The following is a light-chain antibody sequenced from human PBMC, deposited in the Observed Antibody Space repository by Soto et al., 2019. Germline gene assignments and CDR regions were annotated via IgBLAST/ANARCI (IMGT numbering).Light chain of an antibody. Sequence: QPVLTQPPSASGTPGQTVAISCSGTNSNIGSYTMNWYQQFPGTAPRLLIYGNIQRPSGVPDRFSGSKSDTSASLAISGLLSEDESDYYCAAWDDSLNAWVFGGGTKLTVL. CDR3: AAWDDSLNAWV. V-gene: IGLV1-44*01. CDR1: NSNIGSYT. CDR2: GNI. J-gene: IGLJ3*02.